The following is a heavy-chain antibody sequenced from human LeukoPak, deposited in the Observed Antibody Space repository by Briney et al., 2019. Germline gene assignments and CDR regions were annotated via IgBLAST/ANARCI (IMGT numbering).Heavy chain of an antibody. Sequence: GASVKVSCKASGYTFTGYYIHWVRQAPGQGLEWMGWINPNSGGTNYAQKFQGRVTMTRDTSISTAYMELSRLRSDDTAVYYCARGKGRLLFYGMDVWGQGTTVTVSS. CDR3: ARGKGRLLFYGMDV. V-gene: IGHV1-2*02. D-gene: IGHD3-10*01. CDR1: GYTFTGYY. J-gene: IGHJ6*02. CDR2: INPNSGGT.